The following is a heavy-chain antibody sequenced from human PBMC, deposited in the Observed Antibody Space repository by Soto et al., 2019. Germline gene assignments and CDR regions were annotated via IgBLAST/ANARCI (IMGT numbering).Heavy chain of an antibody. D-gene: IGHD3-3*01. V-gene: IGHV3-33*01. J-gene: IGHJ4*02. CDR3: ARGGFWRDN. Sequence: QVQLVESGGGVVQPGRSLRLSCAASGFTFSSYPMYWVRQAPGKGLEWVAVIWYDGNNKFHADFLKGRFTISRDNSKNILYLQMNSLRAEDTAVYYCARGGFWRDNWGQGTLVTVSS. CDR1: GFTFSSYP. CDR2: IWYDGNNK.